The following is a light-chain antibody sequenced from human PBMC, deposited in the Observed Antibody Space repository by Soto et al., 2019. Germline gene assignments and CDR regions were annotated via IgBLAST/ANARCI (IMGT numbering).Light chain of an antibody. Sequence: ETVLTQSPGTLSLSPGERATLSCRASQSVSSNYLAWYQHIPGQAPRLLIYGASTRATGIPDRFSGSGSGTDFTLTIIRREPEDFAVYYCQQFDRSLPSWTFGQGTKVE. CDR1: QSVSSNY. V-gene: IGKV3-20*01. J-gene: IGKJ1*01. CDR2: GAS. CDR3: QQFDRSLPSWT.